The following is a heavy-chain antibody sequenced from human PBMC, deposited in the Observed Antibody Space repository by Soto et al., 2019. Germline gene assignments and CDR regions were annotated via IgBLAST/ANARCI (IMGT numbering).Heavy chain of an antibody. CDR3: ATVGYNGSGGFYP. CDR1: GYTLTELS. Sequence: ASVKVSCEVSGYTLTELSMHWVRQAPGKGHEWMGGFDPEDGETIYAQKFQGRVTMTEDTSTDTAYMKSSSLRSEDTAVYYCATVGYNGSGGFYPWSQGTLVTVSS. D-gene: IGHD3-10*01. J-gene: IGHJ5*02. CDR2: FDPEDGET. V-gene: IGHV1-24*01.